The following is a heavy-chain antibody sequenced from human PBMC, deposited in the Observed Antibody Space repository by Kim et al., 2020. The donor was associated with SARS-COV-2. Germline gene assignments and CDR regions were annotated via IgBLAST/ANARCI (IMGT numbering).Heavy chain of an antibody. J-gene: IGHJ4*02. D-gene: IGHD6-13*01. CDR2: IVVGSGNT. Sequence: SVKVSCKASGFTFTSSAVQWVRQARGQRLEWIGWIVVGSGNTNYAQKFQERVTITRDMSTSTAYMELSSLRSEDTAVYCCAAVIAAAGMFDYWGQGTLVTVSS. V-gene: IGHV1-58*01. CDR3: AAVIAAAGMFDY. CDR1: GFTFTSSA.